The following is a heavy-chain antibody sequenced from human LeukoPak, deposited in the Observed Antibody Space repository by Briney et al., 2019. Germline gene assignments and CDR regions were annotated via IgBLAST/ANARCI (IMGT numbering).Heavy chain of an antibody. Sequence: SETLSLTCTVSGGSISSSSYYWGWIRQPPGKGLEWIGSIYYSGSTYYNPSLKSRVTISVDTSKNQFSLKLSSVTAADTAVYYCARLRWLHAFDIWGQGTMVTVSS. V-gene: IGHV4-39*01. D-gene: IGHD4-23*01. CDR1: GGSISSSSYY. J-gene: IGHJ3*02. CDR3: ARLRWLHAFDI. CDR2: IYYSGST.